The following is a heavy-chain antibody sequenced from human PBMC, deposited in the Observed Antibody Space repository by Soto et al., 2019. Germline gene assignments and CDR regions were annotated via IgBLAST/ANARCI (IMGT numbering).Heavy chain of an antibody. CDR3: ARATIFGVVPPQFDP. CDR1: GGSISSYY. CDR2: IYYSGST. D-gene: IGHD3-3*02. Sequence: SETLSLTCTVSGGSISSYYWSWIRQPPGKGLEWIGYIYYSGSTNYNPSLKSRVTISVDTSKNQFSLKLSSVTAADTAVYYCARATIFGVVPPQFDPWGQGTLVTVSS. V-gene: IGHV4-59*01. J-gene: IGHJ5*02.